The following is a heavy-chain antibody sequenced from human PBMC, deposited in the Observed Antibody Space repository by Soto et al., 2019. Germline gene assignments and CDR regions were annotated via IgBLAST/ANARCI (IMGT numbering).Heavy chain of an antibody. D-gene: IGHD1-26*01. CDR1: GDSVSVYY. V-gene: IGHV4-59*02. Sequence: SETLSLTCTISGDSVSVYYWSWIRQSTGQGLEWIGYIYASGSPYYNPSLRSRVAISADTSKNQISLKLTSPTAADTAVYYCARGVGSSPPQYWGRGTLVTVSS. CDR2: IYASGSP. CDR3: ARGVGSSPPQY. J-gene: IGHJ4*02.